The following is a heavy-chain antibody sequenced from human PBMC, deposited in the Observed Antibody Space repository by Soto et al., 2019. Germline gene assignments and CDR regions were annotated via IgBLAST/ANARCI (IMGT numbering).Heavy chain of an antibody. D-gene: IGHD6-19*01. J-gene: IGHJ4*02. CDR1: GYTFSSYY. Sequence: QVQLEQSGAEVKKPGASVKVSCKASGYTFSSYYMHWVRQAPGQGLEWMGVINPSGGNTNYAQKLQGSVPMTRDTSTTTVYVELNSLTSEDTAVYYCARASVSGRRFDYWGQGTLVTVSS. V-gene: IGHV1-46*03. CDR3: ARASVSGRRFDY. CDR2: INPSGGNT.